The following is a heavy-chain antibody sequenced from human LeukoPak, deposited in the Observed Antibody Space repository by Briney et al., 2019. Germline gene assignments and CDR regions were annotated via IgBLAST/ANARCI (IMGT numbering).Heavy chain of an antibody. D-gene: IGHD2-2*01. CDR3: AKDLRFCTSTRCYDVVHY. Sequence: GGSLILSCAASGFTFDDYAMHWVRHAPGKGLEWVSLISEDGGGTYYADSVKGRFTISRDNRKNSLYLQMNSLRTEDSALYYCAKDLRFCTSTRCYDVVHYWGQGTLVTVSS. CDR2: ISEDGGGT. CDR1: GFTFDDYA. J-gene: IGHJ4*02. V-gene: IGHV3-43*02.